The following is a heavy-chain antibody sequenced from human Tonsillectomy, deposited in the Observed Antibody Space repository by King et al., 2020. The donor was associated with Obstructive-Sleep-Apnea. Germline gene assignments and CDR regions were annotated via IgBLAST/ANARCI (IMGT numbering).Heavy chain of an antibody. D-gene: IGHD3-22*01. V-gene: IGHV4-38-2*02. J-gene: IGHJ4*02. CDR3: AXVXYXXSTXYYYXXXX. Sequence: QLQESGPGLVKPSETLSLTCTVSGYSIGSGYFWGWIRQPPGKGLEWIGSIYLSGSTPYNPSLKSRVTISMDTSKNQFSLKLSSVTAADTAVYYCAXVXYXXSTXYYYXXXXXXQGILVTVSS. CDR1: GYSIGSGYF. CDR2: IYLSGST.